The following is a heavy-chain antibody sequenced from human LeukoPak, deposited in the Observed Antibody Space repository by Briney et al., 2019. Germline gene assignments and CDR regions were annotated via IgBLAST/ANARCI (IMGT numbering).Heavy chain of an antibody. Sequence: PSETLSLTCTVSGGSISTYYWTWIRQPPGKGLEWIGYIYYSGSTNYNPSLKSRLTISVDTSKNQFSLKLNSVTTTDTAVYYCARESRYFGSGSYYMYYFADWGQGTLVTVSS. J-gene: IGHJ4*02. CDR2: IYYSGST. CDR1: GGSISTYY. V-gene: IGHV4-59*01. CDR3: ARESRYFGSGSYYMYYFAD. D-gene: IGHD3-10*01.